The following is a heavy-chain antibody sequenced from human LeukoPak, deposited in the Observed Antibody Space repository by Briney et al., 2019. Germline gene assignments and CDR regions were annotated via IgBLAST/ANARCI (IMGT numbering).Heavy chain of an antibody. CDR1: GYTFTSYY. CDR3: ARGRYYYGSGSYYNGRLDY. CDR2: INPSGGST. V-gene: IGHV1-46*01. Sequence: ASVKVSCKASGYTFTSYYMHWVRQAPGQGLEWMGVINPSGGSTSYAQNFQGRVTLTGDTSTSTVYMDLSSLRSEDTAVYYCARGRYYYGSGSYYNGRLDYWGLGTLVTVSS. D-gene: IGHD3-10*01. J-gene: IGHJ4*02.